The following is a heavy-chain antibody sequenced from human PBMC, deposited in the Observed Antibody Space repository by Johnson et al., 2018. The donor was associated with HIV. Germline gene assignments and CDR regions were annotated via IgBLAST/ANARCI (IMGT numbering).Heavy chain of an antibody. V-gene: IGHV3-53*01. CDR3: ARDAIRFGGVEFGESVGDAFDI. Sequence: VQLVESGGGLIQPGGSLRLSCAASEFTVSSNYMSWVRQAPGKGLEWVSVIYSGGRTFYADSVKGRFTISRDNSQNTLYLQMNSLRAEDTAVYYCARDAIRFGGVEFGESVGDAFDIWGQGTMVTVSS. CDR1: EFTVSSNY. J-gene: IGHJ3*02. D-gene: IGHD3-16*01. CDR2: IYSGGRT.